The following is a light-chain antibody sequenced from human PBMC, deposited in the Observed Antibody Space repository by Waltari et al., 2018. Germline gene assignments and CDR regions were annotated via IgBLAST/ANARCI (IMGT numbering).Light chain of an antibody. CDR1: QSVGSN. J-gene: IGKJ4*01. Sequence: EIVMTQSPATLSVSPGERATLPCRASQSVGSNLAWYQQKPGQPPRLLIYGASTRATGIPARFSGSGSGTEFTLTISSLQSEDFAVFYCQQYNNWPPLTFGGGTKEEIK. CDR2: GAS. V-gene: IGKV3-15*01. CDR3: QQYNNWPPLT.